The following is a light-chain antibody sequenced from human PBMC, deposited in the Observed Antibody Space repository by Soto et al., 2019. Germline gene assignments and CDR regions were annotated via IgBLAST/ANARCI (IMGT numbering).Light chain of an antibody. V-gene: IGKV1-33*01. Sequence: DIQMTQSPSSLSASVGDRVTITCQASQDISNYLNWYQQKPGKAPKLLIYDASNLETVVPSRFSGSRSGTDFTFTISSLQPEDIATYYCQQYDNLPLYTFGQGTKLEIK. CDR3: QQYDNLPLYT. J-gene: IGKJ2*01. CDR2: DAS. CDR1: QDISNY.